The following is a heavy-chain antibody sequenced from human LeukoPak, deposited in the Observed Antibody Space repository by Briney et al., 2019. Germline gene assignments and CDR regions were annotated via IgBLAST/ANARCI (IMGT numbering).Heavy chain of an antibody. V-gene: IGHV4-59*08. CDR1: GGSISSYY. J-gene: IGHJ4*02. CDR2: IYYSGST. Sequence: SETLSLTCTVSGGSISSYYWSWIRQPPGKGLEWIGYIYYSGSTNYNPSLKSRVTISVDTSKNQFTLKLSSVTAADTAAYYCARRSFYSNYCHFDYWGQGTLVTASS. CDR3: ARRSFYSNYCHFDY. D-gene: IGHD4-11*01.